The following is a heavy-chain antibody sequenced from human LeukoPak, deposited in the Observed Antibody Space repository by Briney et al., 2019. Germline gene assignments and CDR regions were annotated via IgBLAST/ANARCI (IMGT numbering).Heavy chain of an antibody. J-gene: IGHJ4*02. CDR1: GASISSSDRY. CDR2: IYYSGIT. CDR3: ARRGEPYSSGWSD. Sequence: SETLSLTCTVSGASISSSDRYWGWIRQPPGKGLEWIGSIYYSGITYHNPSLKSRVTISVDTSNNQFSLKMSSVTAADTAVYYCARRGEPYSSGWSDWGQGTLVTVSS. V-gene: IGHV4-39*01. D-gene: IGHD6-19*01.